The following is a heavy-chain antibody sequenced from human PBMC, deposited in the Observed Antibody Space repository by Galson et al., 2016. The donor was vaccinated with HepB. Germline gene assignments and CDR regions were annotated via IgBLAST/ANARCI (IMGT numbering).Heavy chain of an antibody. J-gene: IGHJ4*02. CDR2: IIPVFNKP. Sequence: SVKVSCKASGGPFSNYAITWVRQAPGQGLEWLGGIIPVFNKPNYAQKFQGRVRITADKATNTDYIELSSLRSEDTAVYYCARFRDYDPRGPFDDWGQGTLVTVSA. CDR1: GGPFSNYA. D-gene: IGHD4-17*01. CDR3: ARFRDYDPRGPFDD. V-gene: IGHV1-69*06.